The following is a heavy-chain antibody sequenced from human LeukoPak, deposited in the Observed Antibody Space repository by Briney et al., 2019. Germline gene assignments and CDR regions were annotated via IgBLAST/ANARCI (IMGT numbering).Heavy chain of an antibody. CDR1: GGSISSSSYY. D-gene: IGHD6-6*01. V-gene: IGHV4-39*07. CDR2: IYYSGST. CDR3: ARDLGSPIAARRGGYYFDY. J-gene: IGHJ4*02. Sequence: PSETLSLTCTVSGGSISSSSYYWGWIRQPPGKGLEWIGSIYYSGSTYYNPSLKSRVTISVDRSKNQFSLKLSSVTAADTAVYYCARDLGSPIAARRGGYYFDYWGQGTLVTVSS.